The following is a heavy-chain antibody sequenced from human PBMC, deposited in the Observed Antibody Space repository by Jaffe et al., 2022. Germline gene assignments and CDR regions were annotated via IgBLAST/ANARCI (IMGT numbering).Heavy chain of an antibody. Sequence: EVQLVESGGGLVQPGRSLRLSCTASGFTFGDYAMSWFRQAPGKGLEWVGFIRSKAYGGTTEYAASVKGRFTISRDDSKSIAYLQMNSLKTEDTAVYYCTRLGRGVVVLFDYWGQGTLVTVSS. V-gene: IGHV3-49*03. CDR1: GFTFGDYA. CDR2: IRSKAYGGTT. D-gene: IGHD2-2*01. J-gene: IGHJ4*02. CDR3: TRLGRGVVVLFDY.